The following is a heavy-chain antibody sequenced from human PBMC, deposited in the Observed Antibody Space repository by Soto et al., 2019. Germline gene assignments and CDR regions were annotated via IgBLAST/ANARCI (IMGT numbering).Heavy chain of an antibody. Sequence: GGSLRLSCAASGFTFKTYGMHWVRQAPGKGLEWVAVISDDGSNKYNIASVEGRFTISRDNSKNTLSLQMNSLRDEDTAAYYCARGGGYSYGTNDACDIWGQGTMVTVSS. J-gene: IGHJ3*02. CDR2: ISDDGSNK. CDR1: GFTFKTYG. V-gene: IGHV3-30*03. CDR3: ARGGGYSYGTNDACDI. D-gene: IGHD5-18*01.